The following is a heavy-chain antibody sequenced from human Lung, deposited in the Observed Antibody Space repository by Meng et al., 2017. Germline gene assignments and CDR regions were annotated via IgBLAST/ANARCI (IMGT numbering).Heavy chain of an antibody. Sequence: QGHLQDSGPGLVKPSQTLSITCISSGGSSSSSNYYWSWIRQPPGKGREWSGHIYNSGRTYYNPSLKSRITISVDTSKNQFSLKLSSVTAADTAVYYCARGQKGYFDLWGRGTLVTVSS. CDR1: GGSSSSSNYY. V-gene: IGHV4-30-4*01. J-gene: IGHJ2*01. CDR3: ARGQKGYFDL. CDR2: IYNSGRT.